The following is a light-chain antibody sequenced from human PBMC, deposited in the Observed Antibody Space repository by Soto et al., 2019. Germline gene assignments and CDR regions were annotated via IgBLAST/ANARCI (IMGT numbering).Light chain of an antibody. J-gene: IGKJ4*01. V-gene: IGKV3-20*01. CDR3: QQCGSSPLT. CDR2: AAS. Sequence: EIVLTQSPGSLSLSPGDRATLSCMASQIVTRNNLAWYQQKPGQAPRLLIYAASSRATGIPDRFSGSGSGTDFTLTISRLEPEDFAVYYCQQCGSSPLTFGGGTKVEI. CDR1: QIVTRNN.